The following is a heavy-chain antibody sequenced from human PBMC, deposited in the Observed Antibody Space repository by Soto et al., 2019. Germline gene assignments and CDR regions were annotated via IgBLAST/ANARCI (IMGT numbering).Heavy chain of an antibody. CDR1: GFTVSTSY. CDR3: ARGRGSSSSGYFNYYYMDV. Sequence: VQLVDSGGGLVQAGGSLRLSCAASGFTVSTSYLNWVRQAPGKGLEWVSVLYSGGSAYYGDSVRGRFSISRDNSKNTVDLQMNSLRAEDTGVYYCARGRGSSSSGYFNYYYMDVWGKGATVTVSS. V-gene: IGHV3-66*01. CDR2: LYSGGSA. J-gene: IGHJ6*03. D-gene: IGHD6-6*01.